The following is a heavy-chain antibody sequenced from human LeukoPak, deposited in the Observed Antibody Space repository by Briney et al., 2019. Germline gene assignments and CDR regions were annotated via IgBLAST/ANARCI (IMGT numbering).Heavy chain of an antibody. Sequence: SETLSLTCAVYGGSFSGYYWSWIRQPPGKGLEWIGEINHSGSTNYNPSLKSRVNISVDTSKNQFSLKLSSVTAADTAVYYCARRSVYGYSDYWGQGTLVTVSS. D-gene: IGHD3-10*01. CDR1: GGSFSGYY. CDR2: INHSGST. CDR3: ARRSVYGYSDY. V-gene: IGHV4-34*01. J-gene: IGHJ4*02.